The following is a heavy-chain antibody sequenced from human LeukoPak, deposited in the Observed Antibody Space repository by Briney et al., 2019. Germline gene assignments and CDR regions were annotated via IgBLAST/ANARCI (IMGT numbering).Heavy chain of an antibody. V-gene: IGHV4-61*02. Sequence: PSQTLSLTCTVSGGSISSGSYYWSWIRQPAGKGLEWIGRIYTSGSTNYNPSLKSRVTISVDTSKNQFSLKLSSVTAADTAVYYCARELRLLRFLEFIELWGQGTLVTVSS. CDR3: ARELRLLRFLEFIEL. D-gene: IGHD3-3*01. CDR2: IYTSGST. CDR1: GGSISSGSYY. J-gene: IGHJ4*02.